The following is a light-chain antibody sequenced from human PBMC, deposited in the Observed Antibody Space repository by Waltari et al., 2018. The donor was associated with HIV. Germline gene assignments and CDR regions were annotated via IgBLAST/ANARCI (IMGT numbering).Light chain of an antibody. CDR1: NIGSQS. V-gene: IGLV3-21*01. J-gene: IGLJ3*02. Sequence: YVMTQPSSLSVAPGETATISCGANNIGSQSVHWYQQRPGQAPVLVISDDSDRPSEIPERLAGSNSGNTATLTISGVEAGDEADYYCQVWDSTSDHPAFGGGTKLTVL. CDR2: DDS. CDR3: QVWDSTSDHPA.